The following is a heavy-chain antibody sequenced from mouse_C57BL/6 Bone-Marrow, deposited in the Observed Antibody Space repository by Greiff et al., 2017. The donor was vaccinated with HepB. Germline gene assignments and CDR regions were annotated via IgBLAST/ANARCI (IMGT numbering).Heavy chain of an antibody. D-gene: IGHD2-4*01. V-gene: IGHV1-63*01. CDR1: GYTFTNYW. Sequence: VMLVESGAELVRPGTSVKMSCKASGYTFTNYWIGWAKQRPGHGLEWIGDIYPGGGYTNYNEKFKGKATLTADKSSSTAYMQFSSLTSEDSAIYYCARSDYDYEEFAYWGQGTLVTVSA. J-gene: IGHJ3*01. CDR3: ARSDYDYEEFAY. CDR2: IYPGGGYT.